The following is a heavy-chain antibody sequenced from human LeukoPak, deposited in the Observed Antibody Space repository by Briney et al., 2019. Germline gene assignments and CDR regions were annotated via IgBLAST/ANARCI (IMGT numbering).Heavy chain of an antibody. CDR2: IYYSGST. J-gene: IGHJ4*02. CDR1: GGSISSYY. D-gene: IGHD2-15*01. Sequence: SETLSLTCTVSGGSISSYYWSWIRQPPGKGLEWIGYIYYSGSTNYNPSLKSRVTISVDTSKNQFSLKLSSVTAADTAVYYCAREGYCSGGSCSSFDYWGQGTLVTVSS. V-gene: IGHV4-59*01. CDR3: AREGYCSGGSCSSFDY.